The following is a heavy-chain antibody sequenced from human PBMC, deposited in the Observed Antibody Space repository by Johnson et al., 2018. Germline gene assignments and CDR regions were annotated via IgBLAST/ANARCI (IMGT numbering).Heavy chain of an antibody. CDR1: GFTFSSYW. CDR2: INSDGSNT. J-gene: IGHJ1*01. CDR3: ARVTTEYFQH. D-gene: IGHD4-17*01. Sequence: VQLVQSGGGLVQPGGSLRVSCGASGFTFSSYWMHWVRQAPGKGLVWVSRINSDGSNTSYAESVKGRFTISRDNAKNSLYLQMNSLRAEDTAVYYCARVTTEYFQHWGQGTLVTVSS. V-gene: IGHV3-74*02.